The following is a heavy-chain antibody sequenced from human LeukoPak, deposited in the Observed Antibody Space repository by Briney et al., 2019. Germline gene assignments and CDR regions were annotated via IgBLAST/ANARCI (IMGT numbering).Heavy chain of an antibody. V-gene: IGHV3-30*04. CDR3: AKDGAYCGGDCYTWLDP. D-gene: IGHD2-21*02. J-gene: IGHJ5*02. CDR2: ISYDGRKK. Sequence: GGSLRLSCAASGFTFSSYAMHWVRQAPGKGLECVAVISYDGRKKYYADSVKGRFTISRDNSKNTLFLQMNSLRPEDTAVYYCAKDGAYCGGDCYTWLDPWGQGTLVTVSS. CDR1: GFTFSSYA.